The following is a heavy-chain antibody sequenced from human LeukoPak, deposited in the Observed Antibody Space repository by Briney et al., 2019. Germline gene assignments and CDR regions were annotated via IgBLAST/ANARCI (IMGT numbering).Heavy chain of an antibody. CDR1: GGTFSSYA. CDR2: IIPILGIA. V-gene: IGHV1-69*04. Sequence: SVKVSCKASGGTFSSYAISWVRQAPGQGLEWMGRIIPILGIANYAQKFQGRVTITADKSTSTAYMELSSLRSEDTAVYYCARDPGVGAGDYWGQGTLVTVSS. CDR3: ARDPGVGAGDY. D-gene: IGHD1-26*01. J-gene: IGHJ4*02.